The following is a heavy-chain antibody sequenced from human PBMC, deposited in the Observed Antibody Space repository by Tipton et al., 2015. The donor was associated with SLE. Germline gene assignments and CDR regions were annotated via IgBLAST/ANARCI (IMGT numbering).Heavy chain of an antibody. CDR3: AKWQWELHAFDI. V-gene: IGHV3-23*01. J-gene: IGHJ3*02. Sequence: LSLTCAVYGGSFSGYYWSWVRQAPGKGLEWVSAISGSGGSTYYADSVKGRFTISRDNSKNTLYLQMNSLRAEDTAVYYCAKWQWELHAFDIWGQGTMVTVSS. CDR2: ISGSGGST. CDR1: GGSFSGYY. D-gene: IGHD1-26*01.